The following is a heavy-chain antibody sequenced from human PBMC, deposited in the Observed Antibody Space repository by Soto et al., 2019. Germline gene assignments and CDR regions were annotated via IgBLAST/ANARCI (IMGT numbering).Heavy chain of an antibody. J-gene: IGHJ1*01. Sequence: GGSLRLSCVASGFTFTSYAMNWVRQAPWKGLEWVSGITSSGDTTFYPDSVKGRFIISRDNSKNTVSLHMNSLRAEDTAVYYCAKDLLAGRNHGFHLWGQVTMVTVYS. CDR2: ITSSGDTT. CDR1: GFTFTSYA. V-gene: IGHV3-23*01. CDR3: AKDLLAGRNHGFHL. D-gene: IGHD4-17*01.